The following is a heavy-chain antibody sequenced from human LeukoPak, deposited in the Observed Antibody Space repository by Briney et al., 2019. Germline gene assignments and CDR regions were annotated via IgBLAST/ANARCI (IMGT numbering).Heavy chain of an antibody. J-gene: IGHJ6*03. D-gene: IGHD3-10*01. CDR1: GFTFGSYS. CDR2: ISSSSSYV. CDR3: ARDGRARFGETFYYYYYYMDV. Sequence: GGSLRLSCAASGFTFGSYSMNWVGQAPGKWLEWVSSISSSSSYVYYADSVKGRFTISRDNAKNSLYLQMNSLRAEDTAVYYCARDGRARFGETFYYYYYYMDVWGKGTTVTVSS. V-gene: IGHV3-21*01.